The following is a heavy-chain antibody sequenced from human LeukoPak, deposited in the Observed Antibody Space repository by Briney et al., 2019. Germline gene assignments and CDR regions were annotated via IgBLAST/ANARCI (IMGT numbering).Heavy chain of an antibody. J-gene: IGHJ4*02. CDR3: ARESGAARPLNY. CDR2: ISSSSSYI. Sequence: GGSLRLSCAASGFTFSSYSMNWVRQAPGKGLEWVSSISSSSSYIYYADSVKGRFTTSRDNAKNSLYLQMNSLRAEDTAVYYCARESGAARPLNYWGQGTLVTISS. D-gene: IGHD6-6*01. V-gene: IGHV3-21*01. CDR1: GFTFSSYS.